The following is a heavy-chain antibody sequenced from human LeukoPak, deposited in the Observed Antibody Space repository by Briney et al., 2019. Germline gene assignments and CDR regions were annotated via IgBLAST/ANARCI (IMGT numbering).Heavy chain of an antibody. Sequence: PSETLSLTCAVYGGSFSGYYWSWIRQPPGKGLEWIGEINHSGSTNYNPSLKSRVTISVDTSKNQFSLKLSSVTAADTAVYYCARASVTPSFDYWGQGTLVTISS. CDR1: GGSFSGYY. D-gene: IGHD4-11*01. V-gene: IGHV4-34*01. J-gene: IGHJ4*02. CDR3: ARASVTPSFDY. CDR2: INHSGST.